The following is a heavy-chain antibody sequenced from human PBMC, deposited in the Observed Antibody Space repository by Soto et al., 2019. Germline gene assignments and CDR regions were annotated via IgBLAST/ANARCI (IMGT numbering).Heavy chain of an antibody. CDR2: IIPAYGAP. CDR1: GGSFDNHV. J-gene: IGHJ4*02. V-gene: IGHV1-69*01. CDR3: ARSPRGIIVVVSTVFDS. Sequence: QVQLVQSGSEVKKPGSSMKVSCKASGGSFDNHVFAWVRQAPGQGLEWLGQIIPAYGAPNYAQKFQGRITITSDESTSSAHMELSSLTSADTAVYYCARSPRGIIVVVSTVFDSWGQGTRITVAS. D-gene: IGHD2-15*01.